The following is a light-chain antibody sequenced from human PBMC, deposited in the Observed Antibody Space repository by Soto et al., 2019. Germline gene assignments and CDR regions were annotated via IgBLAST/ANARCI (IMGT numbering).Light chain of an antibody. CDR1: PSVSSY. Sequence: EIVLTQSPATLSLSPGERATLSCRASPSVSSYLAWYQPKPGQAPRLLIYGASTRATGIPARFSGSGSGTDFNLTISRLETEDFAVYDCQQYGSSSITFGQGTRLEIK. CDR2: GAS. J-gene: IGKJ5*01. CDR3: QQYGSSSIT. V-gene: IGKV3-20*01.